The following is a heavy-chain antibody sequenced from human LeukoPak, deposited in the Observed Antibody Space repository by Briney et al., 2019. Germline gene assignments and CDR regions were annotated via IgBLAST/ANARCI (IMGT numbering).Heavy chain of an antibody. J-gene: IGHJ4*02. V-gene: IGHV4-4*07. D-gene: IGHD3-10*01. Sequence: SETLSLTCTVSGGSISSYYWSWIRQPAGKGLEWIGRIYTSGSTNYNPSLTSRVTMSVDTSKNQFSLKLRSVTAADTAVYYCARDGESPPDSSFNYWGQGTLVTVSS. CDR1: GGSISSYY. CDR2: IYTSGST. CDR3: ARDGESPPDSSFNY.